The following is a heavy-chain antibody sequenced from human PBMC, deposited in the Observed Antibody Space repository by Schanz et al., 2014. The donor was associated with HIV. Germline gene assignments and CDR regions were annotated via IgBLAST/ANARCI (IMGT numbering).Heavy chain of an antibody. J-gene: IGHJ4*02. CDR1: GFTLSSYS. Sequence: EVQLVESGGGLVQPGGSLRLSCVASGFTLSSYSMNWVRQAPGKGLECVSYMSYSSSAMYYADSVKGRFTISRDKAKNSLYLLMNSLRAEDTAVYYCASGPLYYSDYWGQGTLVIVSS. CDR3: ASGPLYYSDY. CDR2: MSYSSSAM. V-gene: IGHV3-48*01.